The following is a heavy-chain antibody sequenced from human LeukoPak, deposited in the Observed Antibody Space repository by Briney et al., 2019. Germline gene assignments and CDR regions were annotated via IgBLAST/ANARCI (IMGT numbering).Heavy chain of an antibody. V-gene: IGHV1-18*01. CDR3: ARVRAARPEEDYFDY. CDR2: ISAYNGHT. Sequence: EASVKVSCKASGYTFTSYGISWVRQAPGQGLEWMGWISAYNGHTNYAQKLQGRVTMTTDTSTSTAYMELRSLRSDDTAVYYCARVRAARPEEDYFDYWGQGTLVTVSS. J-gene: IGHJ4*02. CDR1: GYTFTSYG. D-gene: IGHD6-6*01.